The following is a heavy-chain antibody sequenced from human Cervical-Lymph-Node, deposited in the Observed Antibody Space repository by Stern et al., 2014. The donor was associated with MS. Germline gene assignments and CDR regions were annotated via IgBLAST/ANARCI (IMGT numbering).Heavy chain of an antibody. CDR2: IIPLFGTP. Sequence: VQLVESGAEVKKPGSSVKVSCKASGGTFSSSTISWVRQAPGQGLEWMGGIIPLFGTPNYAQKFQCRVTITADESTSTAYMELSSLRSDDTALYYCARELSQVLVYWGQGTLVTVSS. V-gene: IGHV1-69*01. CDR3: ARELSQVLVY. CDR1: GGTFSSST. J-gene: IGHJ4*02.